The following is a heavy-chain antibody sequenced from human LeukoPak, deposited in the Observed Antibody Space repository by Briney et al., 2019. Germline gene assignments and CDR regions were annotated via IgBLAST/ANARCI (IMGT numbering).Heavy chain of an antibody. CDR2: INHSGST. J-gene: IGHJ6*02. Sequence: PSETLSLTCAVYGGSFSGYYWSWIRQPPGKGLEWIGEINHSGSTNYNPSLKSRVTISVDTSKNQFSLKLSSVTAADTAVYYCAGLKGGGAAASTLSDYYYYGMDVWGQGTTVTVSS. V-gene: IGHV4-34*01. CDR1: GGSFSGYY. D-gene: IGHD6-13*01. CDR3: AGLKGGGAAASTLSDYYYYGMDV.